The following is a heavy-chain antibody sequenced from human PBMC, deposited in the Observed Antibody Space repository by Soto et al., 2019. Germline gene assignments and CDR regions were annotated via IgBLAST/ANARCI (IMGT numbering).Heavy chain of an antibody. CDR2: ISGSGGST. J-gene: IGHJ6*02. CDR1: GFTFSSYA. Sequence: GGSLRLSCAASGFTFSSYAMSWVRQAPGKGLEWVSAISGSGGSTYYADSVKGRFTISRDNSKNTLYLQMNSLRAEDTAVYYCATELYCSGGSCYHDYYYYGMDVWGQGTTVTVSS. D-gene: IGHD2-15*01. V-gene: IGHV3-23*01. CDR3: ATELYCSGGSCYHDYYYYGMDV.